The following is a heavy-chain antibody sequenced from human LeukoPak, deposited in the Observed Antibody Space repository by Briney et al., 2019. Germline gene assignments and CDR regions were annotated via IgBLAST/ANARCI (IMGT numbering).Heavy chain of an antibody. D-gene: IGHD5-12*01. J-gene: IGHJ4*02. Sequence: SETLSLTCAVYGGSFSGYYWSWIPQPPGKGLEWIGEINHSGSTNYNPSLQSRVPISVDTSKNQFSLKLSSVTAADTAVYYCARGRVPSVYIVAMLVYSGQGTLVTVSS. CDR2: INHSGST. CDR1: GGSFSGYY. CDR3: ARGRVPSVYIVAMLVY. V-gene: IGHV4-34*01.